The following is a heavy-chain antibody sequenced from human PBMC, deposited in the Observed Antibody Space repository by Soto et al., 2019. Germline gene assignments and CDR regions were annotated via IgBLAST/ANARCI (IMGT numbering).Heavy chain of an antibody. CDR2: ISGSGGST. CDR3: TKNISLGGVFFGVVINPWFDP. Sequence: EVQLLESGGGLVQPGGSLRLSCAASGFTFSSYAMSWVRQAPGKGLEWVSAISGSGGSTYYADSVKGRFTISRDNSKNAPYLQMERLKGEETALYYCTKNISLGGVFFGVVINPWFDPWGQGTLGTVSS. J-gene: IGHJ5*02. V-gene: IGHV3-23*01. CDR1: GFTFSSYA. D-gene: IGHD3-3*01.